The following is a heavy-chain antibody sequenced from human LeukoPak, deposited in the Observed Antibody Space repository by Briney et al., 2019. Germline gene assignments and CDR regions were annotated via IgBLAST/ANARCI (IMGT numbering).Heavy chain of an antibody. J-gene: IGHJ4*02. D-gene: IGHD3-16*02. CDR1: GFTFSSYS. CDR2: ISSSSSTM. CDR3: AGGELSFDY. Sequence: PGGSLRLSCAASGFTFSSYSMNWVRQAPGKGLERVSYISSSSSTMYYADSVKGRFTISRDNAKNSLYLQMNSLRAEDTAVYYCAGGELSFDYWGQGSLVTVSS. V-gene: IGHV3-48*01.